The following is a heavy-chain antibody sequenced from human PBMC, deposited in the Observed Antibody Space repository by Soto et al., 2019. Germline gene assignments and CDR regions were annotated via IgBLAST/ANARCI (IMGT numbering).Heavy chain of an antibody. D-gene: IGHD2-21*01. CDR2: VYSSGST. V-gene: IGHV4-59*01. CDR1: GDSITSYN. CDR3: ARRAVVAVTGSLDNWLDP. J-gene: IGHJ5*02. Sequence: QVQLQESGPGLVKPSETLSLTCTVSGDSITSYNWNWLRQPPGKALEWIGYVYSSGSTNYNPSLTSRVTIAVDTARNQFSLKVNTVTAADTAMYYCARRAVVAVTGSLDNWLDPWGQGILVTVSS.